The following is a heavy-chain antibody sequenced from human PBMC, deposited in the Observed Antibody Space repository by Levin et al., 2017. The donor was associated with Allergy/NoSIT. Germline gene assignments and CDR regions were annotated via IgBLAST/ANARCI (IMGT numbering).Heavy chain of an antibody. Sequence: LSLPCAASGFTFRSYSMNWVRPAPGKGLEWVSSISSSSSYIYYADSVKGRFTISRDNAKNSLYLQMNSLRAEDTAVYYCARDLSGYDILTGFIYYYYMDVWGKGTTVTVSS. D-gene: IGHD3-9*01. J-gene: IGHJ6*03. CDR2: ISSSSSYI. V-gene: IGHV3-21*01. CDR3: ARDLSGYDILTGFIYYYYMDV. CDR1: GFTFRSYS.